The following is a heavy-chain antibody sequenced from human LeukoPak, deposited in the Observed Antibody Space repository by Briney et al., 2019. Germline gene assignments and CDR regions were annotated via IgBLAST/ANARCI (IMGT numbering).Heavy chain of an antibody. V-gene: IGHV1-69*13. J-gene: IGHJ5*02. CDR2: IIPIFGTA. CDR1: GGTFSSYA. D-gene: IGHD3-22*01. CDR3: ARDSSGYYPLNWFDP. Sequence: ASVKVSCKASGGTFSSYAISWVRQAPGQGLEWMGGIIPIFGTANYAQKFQGRVTITADESTSTAYMELSSLRSEDTAVYYCARDSSGYYPLNWFDPWGQGTLVTVSS.